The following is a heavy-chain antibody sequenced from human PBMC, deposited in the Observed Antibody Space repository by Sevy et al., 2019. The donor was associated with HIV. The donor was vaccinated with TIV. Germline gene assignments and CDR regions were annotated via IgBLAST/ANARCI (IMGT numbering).Heavy chain of an antibody. CDR3: TRVRAGQTVDFWSGYYYVEY. Sequence: GGSLRLSCTSSGFTFGDFAMSWFRQAPGKGLEWVGFIRSKAYGETTEYAASVKGRFTISRDDSKSIAYLQMNSLKTEDTAVYYCTRVRAGQTVDFWSGYYYVEYWGQGTLVTVSS. J-gene: IGHJ4*02. CDR2: IRSKAYGETT. CDR1: GFTFGDFA. D-gene: IGHD3-3*01. V-gene: IGHV3-49*03.